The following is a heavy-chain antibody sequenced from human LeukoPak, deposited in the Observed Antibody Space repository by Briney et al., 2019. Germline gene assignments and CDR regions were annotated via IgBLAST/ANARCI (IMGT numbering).Heavy chain of an antibody. CDR1: GGSFTGYY. Sequence: SETLSLTCAVYGGSFTGYYWSRIRQPPGKGLEWIGEINHSGSTNYNPSLKSRVTISVDTSKNQFSLKLSSVTAADTAVYYCANLGYCSSTSCYNEDYWGQGTLVTVSS. D-gene: IGHD2-2*02. CDR2: INHSGST. J-gene: IGHJ4*02. CDR3: ANLGYCSSTSCYNEDY. V-gene: IGHV4-34*01.